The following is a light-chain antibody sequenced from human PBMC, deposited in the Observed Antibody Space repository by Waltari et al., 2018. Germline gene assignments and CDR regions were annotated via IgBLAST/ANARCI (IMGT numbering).Light chain of an antibody. CDR3: SSRDSSASHVL. J-gene: IGLJ2*01. CDR1: SLRASY. V-gene: IGLV3-19*01. Sequence: SSELTQDPAVSVALGQTVRLTCQGASLRASYASWYQQKSGQAPILVLFGKNKRPSGIPDRFSGYNSETTTSLTITGAQAEDEADYYCSSRDSSASHVLFAGGTKLTVL. CDR2: GKN.